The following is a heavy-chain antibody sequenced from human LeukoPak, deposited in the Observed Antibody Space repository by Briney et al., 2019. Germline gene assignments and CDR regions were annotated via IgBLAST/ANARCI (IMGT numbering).Heavy chain of an antibody. CDR1: GDSVSSNSVT. Sequence: SQTLSLTCAISGDSVSSNSVTWNWIRQSPSRGLEWLGRTYYRSKWYNDYAVSVKSRITINPDTSKNQFSLQLNSVTPEDTAVYYCARDRLAAAGYYYYGMDVWGQGTTVTVSS. CDR2: TYYRSKWYN. J-gene: IGHJ6*02. D-gene: IGHD6-13*01. CDR3: ARDRLAAAGYYYYGMDV. V-gene: IGHV6-1*01.